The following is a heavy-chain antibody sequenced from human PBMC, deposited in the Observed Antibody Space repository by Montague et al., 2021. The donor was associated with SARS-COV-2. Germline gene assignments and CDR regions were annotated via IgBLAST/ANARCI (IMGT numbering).Heavy chain of an antibody. V-gene: IGHV4-31*03. CDR2: IYYSGST. D-gene: IGHD3-10*01. J-gene: IGHJ6*02. CDR3: AREVMGSVNYYQAIKYGLDV. CDR1: GDFVSSDGYY. Sequence: TLSLTCTISGDFVSSDGYYWNWIRQHPGKGLEWIGDIYYSGSTHYNPSLKSRVTISVDTSKNQFSLKLSSVTAADTAVYYCAREVMGSVNYYQAIKYGLDVWGQGTTVTVSS.